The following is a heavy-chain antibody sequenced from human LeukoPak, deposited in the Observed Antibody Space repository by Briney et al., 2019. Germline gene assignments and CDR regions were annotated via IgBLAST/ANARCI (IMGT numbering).Heavy chain of an antibody. CDR2: IYHSGST. Sequence: SETLSLTCAVSGGSISSSNWWSWVRQPPGKGLEWIGEIYHSGSTNYNPSLKSRVTISVDKSKNQFSLKLSSVTAADTAVYYCASGYCGGDCYPDYWGQGTLVTVSS. CDR1: GGSISSSNW. D-gene: IGHD2-21*02. J-gene: IGHJ4*02. V-gene: IGHV4-4*02. CDR3: ASGYCGGDCYPDY.